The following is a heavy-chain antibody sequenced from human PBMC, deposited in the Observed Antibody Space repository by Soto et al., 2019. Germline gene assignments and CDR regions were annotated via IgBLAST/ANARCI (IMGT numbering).Heavy chain of an antibody. CDR3: ARWLGYGPHFDY. Sequence: QVQLQESGPGLVKPSQTLSLTCTVSGGSISSGDYYWSWIRQPPGKGLEWIGYIYYRGSTYYNPSLKSRMTISVDTSKNQSSLKLTSVTAADTAVYYCARWLGYGPHFDYWGQGTLVTVSS. J-gene: IGHJ4*02. V-gene: IGHV4-30-4*01. CDR2: IYYRGST. D-gene: IGHD5-12*01. CDR1: GGSISSGDYY.